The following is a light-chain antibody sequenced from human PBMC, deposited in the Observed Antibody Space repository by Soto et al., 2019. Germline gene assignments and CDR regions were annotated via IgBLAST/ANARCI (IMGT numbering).Light chain of an antibody. V-gene: IGLV2-14*01. J-gene: IGLJ1*01. CDR2: GVS. CDR3: SSYTSGSTPLV. Sequence: QSVLTQPASVSGSPGQSITISCTGTSSDVGGYNYVSWYQQHPGKAPKLMIYGVSNRPSGVSNRFSGSKSGNTASLTISGLQAEDEADYYCSSYTSGSTPLVFGTGTQLTVL. CDR1: SSDVGGYNY.